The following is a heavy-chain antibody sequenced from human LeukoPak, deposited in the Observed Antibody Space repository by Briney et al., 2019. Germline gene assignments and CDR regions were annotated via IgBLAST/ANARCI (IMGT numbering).Heavy chain of an antibody. CDR1: GFTFSSYA. Sequence: GGSLRLSCTDSGFTFSSYAMNWVRQAPGKGLEWVSSISGSSTRTYYTDSVKGRFTISRDNPKSTLYLQMNSLKTEDTAVYYCTTVSPYSDYWGQGTLVTVSS. D-gene: IGHD2-15*01. CDR2: ISGSSTRT. CDR3: TTVSPYSDY. V-gene: IGHV3-23*01. J-gene: IGHJ4*02.